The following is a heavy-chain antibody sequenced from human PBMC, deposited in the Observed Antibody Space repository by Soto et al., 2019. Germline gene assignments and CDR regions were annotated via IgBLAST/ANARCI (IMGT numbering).Heavy chain of an antibody. CDR3: ARSIQQQPPFDY. Sequence: ASVKVSCKASGYTFTGYYMHWVRQAPGQGLEWMGWINPNSGGTNYAQKFQGWVTMTRDTSISTAYMELSRLRSDDAAVYYCARSIQQQPPFDYWGQGTLVTVSS. V-gene: IGHV1-2*04. CDR2: INPNSGGT. J-gene: IGHJ4*02. D-gene: IGHD5-18*01. CDR1: GYTFTGYY.